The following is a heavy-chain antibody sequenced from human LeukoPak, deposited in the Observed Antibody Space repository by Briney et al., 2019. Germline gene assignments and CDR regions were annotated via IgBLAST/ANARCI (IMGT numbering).Heavy chain of an antibody. CDR1: GGSISSGSYY. J-gene: IGHJ3*02. CDR3: ASSDSGRGSYSRRDAFDI. CDR2: IYTSGST. D-gene: IGHD1-26*01. Sequence: PSETLSLTCTVSGGSISSGSYYWSWIRQPAGKGLEWIGRIYTSGSTNYNPSLKSRVTISVDTSKNQFSLKLSSVTAADTAVYYCASSDSGRGSYSRRDAFDIWGQGTMVTVSS. V-gene: IGHV4-61*02.